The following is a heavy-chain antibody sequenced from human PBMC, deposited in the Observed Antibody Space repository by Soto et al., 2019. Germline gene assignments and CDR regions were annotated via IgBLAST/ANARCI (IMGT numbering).Heavy chain of an antibody. Sequence: QVQLVQSGAEVKKPGSSVKVSCKASGGSFNSHAFSWVRQAPGQGLEWLGGIIPIFSSANYAQKFQGRVTITADESSSTFYRNLSSLTPEDRAIYYWAKAPGPTYIFHGMDVWGPGTPVPVSS. CDR2: IIPIFSSA. CDR1: GGSFNSHA. D-gene: IGHD1-1*01. CDR3: AKAPGPTYIFHGMDV. J-gene: IGHJ6*01. V-gene: IGHV1-69*01.